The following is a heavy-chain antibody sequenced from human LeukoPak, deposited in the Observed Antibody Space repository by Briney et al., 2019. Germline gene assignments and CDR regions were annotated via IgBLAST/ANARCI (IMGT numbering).Heavy chain of an antibody. CDR2: IKQDGSEK. J-gene: IGHJ1*01. CDR3: ARASGSREAAEYFQH. D-gene: IGHD1-26*01. V-gene: IGHV3-7*01. CDR1: GFTFSSYW. Sequence: GGSLRLSCAASGFTFSSYWMSWVRQAPGKGLEWVANIKQDGSEKYYVDSVKGRFTISRDNAKNSLYLQMNSLRAEDTAVYYCARASGSREAAEYFQHWGQGTLVTVSS.